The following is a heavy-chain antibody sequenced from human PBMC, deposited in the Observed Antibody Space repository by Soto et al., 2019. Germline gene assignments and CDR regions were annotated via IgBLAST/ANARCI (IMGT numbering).Heavy chain of an antibody. V-gene: IGHV3-23*01. CDR3: ARGGTTVTTRAVLNF. J-gene: IGHJ4*02. D-gene: IGHD4-17*01. CDR1: EFTFSSYA. CDR2: ISGSGGTT. Sequence: GGSLRLSCAASEFTFSSYAMSWVRQAPGKGLEWVSCISGSGGTTYYADSVKGRFTISRDNSKKPLYLQMNSLRAEDTAVYYCARGGTTVTTRAVLNFWGQGTLVTVSS.